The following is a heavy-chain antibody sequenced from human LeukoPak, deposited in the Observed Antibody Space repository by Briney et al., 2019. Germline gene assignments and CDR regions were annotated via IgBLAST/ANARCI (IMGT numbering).Heavy chain of an antibody. CDR2: IYYSGST. J-gene: IGHJ4*02. Sequence: PSETLSLTCTVSGGSISRYYWSWIRQPPGKGLEWIGYIYYSGSTNYNPSLKSRVTISVDTSKNQFSLKLSSVTAADTAVYYCARVYFWSGYYLDYWGQGTLVTVSS. D-gene: IGHD3-3*01. CDR3: ARVYFWSGYYLDY. CDR1: GGSISRYY. V-gene: IGHV4-59*01.